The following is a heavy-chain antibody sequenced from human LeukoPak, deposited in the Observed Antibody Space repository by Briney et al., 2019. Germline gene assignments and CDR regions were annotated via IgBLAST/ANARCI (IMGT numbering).Heavy chain of an antibody. Sequence: PGGSLRLSCAASGFTFSSYSMNWVRQAPGKGLEWVSSISSSSSYIYYADSVKGRFTISRDNAKNSLYLQMNSLRAEDTAVYYCARAATVTTENFDYWGQGTLVTVSS. CDR2: ISSSSSYI. CDR3: ARAATVTTENFDY. V-gene: IGHV3-21*01. CDR1: GFTFSSYS. J-gene: IGHJ4*02. D-gene: IGHD4-17*01.